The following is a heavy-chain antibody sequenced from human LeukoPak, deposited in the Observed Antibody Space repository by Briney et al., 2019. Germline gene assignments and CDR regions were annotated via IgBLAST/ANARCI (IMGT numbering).Heavy chain of an antibody. Sequence: GGSLRLSCAASGFSFTTYAMSWVRQAPARGLEWVSSIRGGGEKFYADFVRGRFTLSRDDSTNTVYLQLNNLRVEDTAIYYCAKANWIPDADAVWWGQGTLVTVSS. D-gene: IGHD1-14*01. V-gene: IGHV3-23*01. CDR3: AKANWIPDADAVW. CDR2: IRGGGEK. CDR1: GFSFTTYA. J-gene: IGHJ4*02.